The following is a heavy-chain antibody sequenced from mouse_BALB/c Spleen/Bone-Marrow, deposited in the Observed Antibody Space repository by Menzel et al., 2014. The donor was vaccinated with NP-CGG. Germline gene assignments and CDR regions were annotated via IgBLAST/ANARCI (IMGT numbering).Heavy chain of an antibody. CDR1: GFTFSSYG. CDR2: INNGGGST. Sequence: EVQLQQSGGGLVKPGGSLKLSCAASGFTFSSYGMSWVRQTPDKRLEWVAYINNGGGSTYYPDAVKGRFTISRDNAKNTLYLQMSSLKSEDTAMYYCARHGEERPVLAMNYWGQGTSVTVSS. D-gene: IGHD2-14*01. CDR3: ARHGEERPVLAMNY. J-gene: IGHJ4*01. V-gene: IGHV5-12-2*01.